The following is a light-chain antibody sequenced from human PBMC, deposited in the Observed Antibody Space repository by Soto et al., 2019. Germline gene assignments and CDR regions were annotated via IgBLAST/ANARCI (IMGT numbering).Light chain of an antibody. Sequence: QSALTQPPSASGSPGQSVTISCTGTSSDVGGYNYVSWYQQHPGKAPKLMIYEVSKRPSGVPDRFSGSKSGNTAPLTVSGLQAEYEADYYCSSYAGSNNFVVFGGGTKLTVL. CDR3: SSYAGSNNFVV. V-gene: IGLV2-8*01. CDR2: EVS. J-gene: IGLJ2*01. CDR1: SSDVGGYNY.